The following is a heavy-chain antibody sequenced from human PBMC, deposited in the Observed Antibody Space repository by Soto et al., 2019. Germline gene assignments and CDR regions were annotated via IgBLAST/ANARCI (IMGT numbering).Heavy chain of an antibody. V-gene: IGHV4-59*01. CDR1: GASITTYY. J-gene: IGHJ5*02. CDR3: ARDWDSSGLFDP. CDR2: ISYSGIT. D-gene: IGHD3-10*01. Sequence: SETLSLTCSVSGASITTYYWSWIRQPPGKGLEWIGSISYSGITKYNPSLESRVMISLDTSKNQFSLRLTSVTAADTALYYCARDWDSSGLFDPWGQGPLVTV.